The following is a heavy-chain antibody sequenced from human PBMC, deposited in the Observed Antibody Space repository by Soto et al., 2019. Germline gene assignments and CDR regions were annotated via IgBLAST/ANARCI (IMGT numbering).Heavy chain of an antibody. V-gene: IGHV1-2*04. D-gene: IGHD3-22*01. J-gene: IGHJ6*02. CDR1: GYTFTGYY. Sequence: ASVKVSCKASGYTFTGYYMHWVRQAPGQGLEWMGWINPNSGGTNYAQKFQGWVTMTRDTSISTAYMELSRLRSDDTAVYYCAITNYYDSGGYPLFPPPEPYGMEVWGQGTTVTVSS. CDR2: INPNSGGT. CDR3: AITNYYDSGGYPLFPPPEPYGMEV.